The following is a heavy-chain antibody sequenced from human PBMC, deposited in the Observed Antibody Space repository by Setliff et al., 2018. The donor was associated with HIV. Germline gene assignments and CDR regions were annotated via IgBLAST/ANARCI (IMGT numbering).Heavy chain of an antibody. J-gene: IGHJ6*03. CDR1: GFTLGDHY. Sequence: GSLRLSCVASGFTLGDHYMNWIRQAPGKGLEWVAYISTTGDTTYYADSVKGRFTISRDNAKNSLYLQMSSLRVEDTAVYYCARDSPQGWNRPRDMDVWGKGTTVTVSS. CDR2: ISTTGDTT. CDR3: ARDSPQGWNRPRDMDV. V-gene: IGHV3-11*04. D-gene: IGHD1-1*01.